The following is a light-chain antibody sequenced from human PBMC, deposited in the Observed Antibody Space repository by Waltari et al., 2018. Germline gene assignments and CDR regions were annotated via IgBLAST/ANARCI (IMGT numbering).Light chain of an antibody. CDR2: DVN. J-gene: IGLJ1*01. CDR3: SSYTSSTTLV. V-gene: IGLV2-14*03. Sequence: QSALTQPASVSGSPGQSITISCTGTSSDIGGYNYVSWYQQHPGKAPKLMIYDVNNRPSCVSNLFSGSKSGNTASLTISGLQAEDEADYYCSSYTSSTTLVFGTGTKVTVL. CDR1: SSDIGGYNY.